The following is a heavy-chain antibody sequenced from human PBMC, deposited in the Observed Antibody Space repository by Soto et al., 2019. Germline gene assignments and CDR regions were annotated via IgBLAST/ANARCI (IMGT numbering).Heavy chain of an antibody. CDR2: TRKKANSYTT. Sequence: LRLSCAASGFTFSDHYMDWVRQAPGKGLEWVGRTRKKANSYTTEYAASVKGRFTISRDDSKNSLYLQMNSLKTEDTAVYYCARTSADYYLDYWGQGTLVTVSS. CDR1: GFTFSDHY. V-gene: IGHV3-72*01. J-gene: IGHJ4*02. CDR3: ARTSADYYLDY. D-gene: IGHD3-9*01.